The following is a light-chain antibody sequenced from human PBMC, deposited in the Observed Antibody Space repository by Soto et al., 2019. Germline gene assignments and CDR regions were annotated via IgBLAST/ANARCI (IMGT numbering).Light chain of an antibody. J-gene: IGKJ3*01. Sequence: EIVLTQSPDTLSLSPGERATLSCRASQSVSSSLAWYQQKPGQAPRLLIYDASNRATGIPARFSGSGSGTDFTLTISSLEPEDFAVYYCQQRSNWPPEVTFGLGTKVDIK. CDR2: DAS. CDR1: QSVSSS. V-gene: IGKV3-11*01. CDR3: QQRSNWPPEVT.